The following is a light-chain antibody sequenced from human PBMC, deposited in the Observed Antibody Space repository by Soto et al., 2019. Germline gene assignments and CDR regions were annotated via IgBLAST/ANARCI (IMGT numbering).Light chain of an antibody. V-gene: IGKV3-20*01. CDR2: SVS. Sequence: EMLLTQSPGTLSLSPGDRATVSCXASQSVSNDYVAWVQQKNGQTPRXXIYSVSSRATGIPDRFSGSGYGTDFNLTISRLETEDFAVYFCQQYGSSPWTFGQGTQVDIK. CDR3: QQYGSSPWT. J-gene: IGKJ1*01. CDR1: QSVSNDY.